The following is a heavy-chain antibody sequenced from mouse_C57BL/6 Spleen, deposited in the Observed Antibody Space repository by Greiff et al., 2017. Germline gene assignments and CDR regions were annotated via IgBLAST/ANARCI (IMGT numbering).Heavy chain of an antibody. CDR3: ARQGDYGSRRAMDY. D-gene: IGHD1-1*01. CDR1: GFTFSSYT. J-gene: IGHJ4*01. V-gene: IGHV5-9*01. Sequence: DVHLVESGGGLVKPGGSLKLSCAASGFTFSSYTMSWVRQTPEKRLEWVATISGGGGNTYYPDSVKGRFTISRDNAKNTLYLQMSSLRSEDTALYYCARQGDYGSRRAMDYWGQGTSVTVSS. CDR2: ISGGGGNT.